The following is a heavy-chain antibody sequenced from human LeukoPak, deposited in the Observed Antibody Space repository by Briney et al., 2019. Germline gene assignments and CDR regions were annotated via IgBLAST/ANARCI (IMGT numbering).Heavy chain of an antibody. CDR2: IKQDGSEK. J-gene: IGHJ4*02. CDR3: ARDPGITIFGVAPGYFNY. CDR1: GFTFRSYW. D-gene: IGHD3-3*01. V-gene: IGHV3-7*01. Sequence: GGSLRLSCAASGFTFRSYWMSWVRQAPGKGLEWVANIKQDGSEKYYVDSVKGRFTICRDNAKNSLYLQMNSLRAEDTAVYYCARDPGITIFGVAPGYFNYWGQGTLVTVSS.